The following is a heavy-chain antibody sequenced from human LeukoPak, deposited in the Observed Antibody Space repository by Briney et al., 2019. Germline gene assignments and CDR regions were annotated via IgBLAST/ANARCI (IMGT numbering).Heavy chain of an antibody. D-gene: IGHD3-22*01. J-gene: IGHJ5*02. CDR2: IYYSGST. V-gene: IGHV4-30-4*01. CDR1: GGSISSGDYY. CDR3: ARSPRHDSSGYYL. Sequence: SQTLSLTCTVSGGSISSGDYYWSWIRQPPGKGLEWIGYIYYSGSTYYNPSLKSRVTISVDTSKNQFSLKLSSVTAADTAVYYCARSPRHDSSGYYLWGQGTLVTVSS.